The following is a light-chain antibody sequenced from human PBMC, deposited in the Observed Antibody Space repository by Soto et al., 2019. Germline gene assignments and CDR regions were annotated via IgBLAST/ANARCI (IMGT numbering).Light chain of an antibody. J-gene: IGKJ1*01. CDR1: QRFSSSQ. Sequence: EIVLTQSPGTLSLSPGERATLSCRASQRFSSSQLAWYQQKPGQAPTLVIYDASTRATGIPDRFSGSGSGTDFTLTISSLEPEDFAVYHCQLYGSSPPWTFGQGTKVEIK. CDR2: DAS. CDR3: QLYGSSPPWT. V-gene: IGKV3-20*01.